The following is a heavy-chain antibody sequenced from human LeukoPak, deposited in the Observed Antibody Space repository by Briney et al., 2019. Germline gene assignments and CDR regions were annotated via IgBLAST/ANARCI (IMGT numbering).Heavy chain of an antibody. J-gene: IGHJ5*02. D-gene: IGHD3-3*01. CDR1: GGSISSSNW. Sequence: SETLSLTCAVSGGSISSSNWWSWVRQLPGKGLEWIGEIYHSGSTNYNPSLKSRVTISEDKSKNQFSLKLSSVTAADTAVYYCVRGGRFLEWLNWFDPWGQGTLVTVSS. CDR3: VRGGRFLEWLNWFDP. CDR2: IYHSGST. V-gene: IGHV4-4*02.